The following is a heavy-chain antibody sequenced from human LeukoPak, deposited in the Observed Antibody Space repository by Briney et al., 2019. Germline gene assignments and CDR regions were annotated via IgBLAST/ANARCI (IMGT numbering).Heavy chain of an antibody. D-gene: IGHD3-22*01. CDR2: IIPIFGTA. V-gene: IGHV1-69*05. CDR1: GYTSTSYA. CDR3: ARVPSYDSSGYYYVRAFDI. Sequence: ASVKVSCKASGYTSTSYAISWVRQAPGQGLEWMGGIIPIFGTANYAQKFQGRVTITTDESTSTAYMELSSLRSEDTAVYYCARVPSYDSSGYYYVRAFDIWGQGTMVTVSS. J-gene: IGHJ3*02.